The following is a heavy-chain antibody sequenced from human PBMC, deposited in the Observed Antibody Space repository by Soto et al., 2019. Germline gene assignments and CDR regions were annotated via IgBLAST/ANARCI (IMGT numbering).Heavy chain of an antibody. Sequence: SETLSLTCTVSGGSISSYYWSWIRQPAGKGLEWIGRIYTSGSTNYNPSLKSRVTMPVDTSKNQFSLKLSSVTAADTAVYYCARDLQQPERRADYYYYGMDVWGQGTTVTVSS. CDR3: ARDLQQPERRADYYYYGMDV. J-gene: IGHJ6*02. D-gene: IGHD1-1*01. CDR2: IYTSGST. CDR1: GGSISSYY. V-gene: IGHV4-4*07.